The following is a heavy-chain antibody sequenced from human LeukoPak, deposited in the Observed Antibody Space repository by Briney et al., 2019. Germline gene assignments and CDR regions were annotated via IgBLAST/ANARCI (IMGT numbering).Heavy chain of an antibody. CDR3: AKGDCSGGSCYFDY. V-gene: IGHV3-30*02. D-gene: IGHD2-15*01. CDR2: IRYDGSNK. CDR1: GFTFSSYG. Sequence: GGSLRLSCAASGFTFSSYGMHWVRQAPGKGLEWVAFIRYDGSNKYYADSVRGRFTISRDNSKNTLYLQMNSLRAEDTAVHYCAKGDCSGGSCYFDYWGQGTLVTVSS. J-gene: IGHJ4*02.